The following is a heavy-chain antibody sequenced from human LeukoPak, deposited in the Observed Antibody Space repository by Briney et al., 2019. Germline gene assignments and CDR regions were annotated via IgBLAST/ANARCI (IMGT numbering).Heavy chain of an antibody. J-gene: IGHJ6*03. CDR2: IRYDGTNK. V-gene: IGHV3-30*02. Sequence: PGGSLRLSCAASGFTFSSYGMHWVRQAPGKGLEWVAFIRYDGTNKYYADSVKGRFTISRDNSKNTLYLQMNSLRAEDTAVYYCARSLENYYYYMDVWGKGTTVTVSS. CDR1: GFTFSSYG. D-gene: IGHD3-16*01. CDR3: ARSLENYYYYMDV.